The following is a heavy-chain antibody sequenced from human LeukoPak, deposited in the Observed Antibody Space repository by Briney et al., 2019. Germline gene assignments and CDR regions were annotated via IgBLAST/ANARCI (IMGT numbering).Heavy chain of an antibody. CDR2: ISSSSSTI. V-gene: IGHV3-48*02. J-gene: IGHJ4*02. CDR3: TTEYGDVHEGPSWSVIDY. D-gene: IGHD4-17*01. Sequence: GGSLRLSCAASGLTFADARMNWGRQAPGKGLEWVSYISSSSSTIYYADSVKGRFTISRDNAKNSLYLQMNSLRDGDTAVYYCTTEYGDVHEGPSWSVIDYWGQGTLVTVSS. CDR1: GLTFADAR.